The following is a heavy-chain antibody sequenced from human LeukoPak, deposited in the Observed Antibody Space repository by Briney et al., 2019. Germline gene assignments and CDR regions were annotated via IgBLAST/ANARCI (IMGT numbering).Heavy chain of an antibody. CDR2: ISYDGSNK. CDR1: GITFSSYG. V-gene: IGHV3-30*18. D-gene: IGHD2-15*01. J-gene: IGHJ4*02. CDR3: AKDGLGAIVVGGTTLDY. Sequence: PGGSLRLSCAASGITFSSYGMHWVRQAPGKGLEWVAVISYDGSNKYYADSVKGRFTISSDNSKNTLYLQMNSLRAEDTALYYCAKDGLGAIVVGGTTLDYWGQGTLVTVSS.